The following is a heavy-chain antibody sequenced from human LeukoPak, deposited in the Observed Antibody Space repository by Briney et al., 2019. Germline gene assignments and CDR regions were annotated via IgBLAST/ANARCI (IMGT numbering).Heavy chain of an antibody. V-gene: IGHV4-61*02. J-gene: IGHJ5*02. CDR1: GGSISNGDYY. CDR3: ARGPYSSGWWFDP. D-gene: IGHD6-19*01. Sequence: SETLSLTCTVSGGSISNGDYYWSWIRQPAGKGLEWIGRIYTSGSTNYNPSLKSRVTMSVDTSKNQFSLKLSSVTAADTAVYYCARGPYSSGWWFDPWGQGTLVTVSS. CDR2: IYTSGST.